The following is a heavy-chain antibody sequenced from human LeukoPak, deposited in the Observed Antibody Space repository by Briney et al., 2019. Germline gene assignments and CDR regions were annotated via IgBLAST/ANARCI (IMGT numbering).Heavy chain of an antibody. CDR2: FDPEDGET. Sequence: ASVKVSCKVSGYTLTELSMHWVRQAPGKGLEWMGGFDPEDGETIYAQKFQGRVTMTTDTSTSTAYMELRSLRSDDTAVYYCARDSPITMVRGVIITGEYWGQGTLVTVSS. CDR1: GYTLTELS. J-gene: IGHJ4*02. CDR3: ARDSPITMVRGVIITGEY. D-gene: IGHD3-10*01. V-gene: IGHV1-24*01.